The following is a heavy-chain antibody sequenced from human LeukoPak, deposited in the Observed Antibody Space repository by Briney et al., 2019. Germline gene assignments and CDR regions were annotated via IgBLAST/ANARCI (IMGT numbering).Heavy chain of an antibody. V-gene: IGHV3-21*01. J-gene: IGHJ5*02. CDR1: GFTFSSYS. CDR3: ARGLPRSMVVAASWFDP. CDR2: ISSSSSYI. Sequence: GGSLRLSCAASGFTFSSYSMNWVRQAPGKGLERVSSISSSSSYIYYADSVKGRFTISRDNAKNSLYLQMNSLRAEDTAVYYCARGLPRSMVVAASWFDPWGQGTLVTVSS. D-gene: IGHD2-15*01.